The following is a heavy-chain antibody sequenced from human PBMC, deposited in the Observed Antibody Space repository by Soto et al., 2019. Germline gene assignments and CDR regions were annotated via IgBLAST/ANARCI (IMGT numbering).Heavy chain of an antibody. CDR2: INFDESTT. D-gene: IGHD2-15*01. CDR3: ETGGWTAGPVTPVDD. CDR1: GFTFSNYW. Sequence: EVQLVESGGGLVQPGGSLRLSCAASGFTFSNYWMHWVRQAPGKGLVWVSRINFDESTTTYADSVQGRFTISRDNAKNNLYAQLNSLRAENTVIYSWETGGWTAGPVTPVDDWGQGALVTVPS. J-gene: IGHJ4*02. V-gene: IGHV3-74*01.